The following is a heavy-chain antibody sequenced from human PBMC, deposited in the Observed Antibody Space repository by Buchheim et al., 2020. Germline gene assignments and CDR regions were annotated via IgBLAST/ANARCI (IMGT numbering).Heavy chain of an antibody. CDR3: AHSGLHYDCWSGYYTGSNYFDF. Sequence: QITLKESGPTLVKPTQTLTLTCTFSGFSLSTTGVSVGWLRQPPGKALEWLALIYWDDDKRYSPYLKSRLTITKDTSKNQVVLRMTNMDPVDTATYYCAHSGLHYDCWSGYYTGSNYFDFWGQGAL. CDR2: IYWDDDK. CDR1: GFSLSTTGVS. V-gene: IGHV2-5*02. J-gene: IGHJ4*02. D-gene: IGHD3-3*01.